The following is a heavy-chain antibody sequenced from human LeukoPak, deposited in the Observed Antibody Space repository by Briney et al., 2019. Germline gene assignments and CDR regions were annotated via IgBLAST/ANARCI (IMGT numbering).Heavy chain of an antibody. Sequence: GASLRLSCAASGFTFSSYAMSWVRQAPGKGLEWASTISGSGGSTYYADSVKGRFTISRDNSKNTLYLQMNSLRVEDTAVYYCAKDRSVGVAIYYYYGMDVWGQGTRSPSP. CDR1: GFTFSSYA. V-gene: IGHV3-23*01. J-gene: IGHJ6*02. D-gene: IGHD3-3*01. CDR3: AKDRSVGVAIYYYYGMDV. CDR2: ISGSGGST.